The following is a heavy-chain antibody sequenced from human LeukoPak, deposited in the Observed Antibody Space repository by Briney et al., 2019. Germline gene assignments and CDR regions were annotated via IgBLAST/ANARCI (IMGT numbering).Heavy chain of an antibody. CDR2: IYYSGST. CDR3: ARFYYSSYEYYFDY. J-gene: IGHJ4*02. CDR1: GGSISSSSYY. V-gene: IGHV4-39*07. D-gene: IGHD6-6*01. Sequence: SETLSLTCTVSGGSISSSSYYWGWIRQPPGKGLEWIGSIYYSGSTYYNPSLKSRVTISVDTSKNQFSLKLSSVTAADTAVYYCARFYYSSYEYYFDYWGQGTLVTVSS.